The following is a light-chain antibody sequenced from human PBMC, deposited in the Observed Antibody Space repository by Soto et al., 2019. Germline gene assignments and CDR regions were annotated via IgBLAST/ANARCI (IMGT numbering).Light chain of an antibody. CDR1: HSVNSH. J-gene: IGKJ1*01. CDR2: DAS. V-gene: IGKV3-11*01. CDR3: QQRSNWPWT. Sequence: IVLTQYPVTLSFSPCEIVTLSCRTSHSVNSHVAWYQQKPGQAPRLLIYDASNRATGIPARFSGSGSGTDFTLTISSLEPEDFAVYYCQQRSNWPWTFGQGTKVDIK.